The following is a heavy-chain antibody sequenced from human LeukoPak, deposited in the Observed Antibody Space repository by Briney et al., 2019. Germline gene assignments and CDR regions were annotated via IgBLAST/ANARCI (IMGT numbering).Heavy chain of an antibody. CDR3: ARHRAMDRQWLGTFDY. J-gene: IGHJ4*02. Sequence: PSETLSLTCTVSGVSISSYYWSWIRQPPGKGLEWIGYIYYSGSTNYNPSLKSRVTISVDTSKNQFSLKLSSVTAADTAVYYCARHRAMDRQWLGTFDYWGQGTLVTVSS. V-gene: IGHV4-59*08. CDR1: GVSISSYY. CDR2: IYYSGST. D-gene: IGHD6-19*01.